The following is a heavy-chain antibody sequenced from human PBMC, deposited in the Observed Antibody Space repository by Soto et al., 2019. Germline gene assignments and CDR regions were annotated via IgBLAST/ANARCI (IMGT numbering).Heavy chain of an antibody. CDR3: AKGTVVSVFDP. V-gene: IGHV3-66*01. CDR2: RYSDGRS. CDR1: GFTVSISY. J-gene: IGHJ5*02. Sequence: GGSLRLSCAGSGFTVSISYMTWVRQVPGKGLEWVSIRYSDGRSYHAESVKGRFTISTDDSENTLYLQMSSLRAEDTAVYYCAKGTVVSVFDPWGQGTLVTVSS. D-gene: IGHD2-2*01.